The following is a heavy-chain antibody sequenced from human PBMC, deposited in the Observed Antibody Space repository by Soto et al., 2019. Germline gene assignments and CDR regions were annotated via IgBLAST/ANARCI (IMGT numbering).Heavy chain of an antibody. CDR2: IVVGSGNT. CDR1: GFTFTSSA. V-gene: IGHV1-58*01. D-gene: IGHD1-26*01. CDR3: AAATRGATGTDFYYGMDV. J-gene: IGHJ6*02. Sequence: SVKVSGKASGFTFTSSAVQWVRQARGQRLEWLGWIVVGSGNTNYAQKFQERVTITRDMSTSTAYMELSSLRSEDTALYYCAAATRGATGTDFYYGMDVWGQGTTDTVAS.